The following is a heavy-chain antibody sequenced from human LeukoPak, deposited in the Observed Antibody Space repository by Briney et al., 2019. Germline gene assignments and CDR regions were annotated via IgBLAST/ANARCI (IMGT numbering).Heavy chain of an antibody. CDR2: ISGSGGST. Sequence: GGSLRLSYAPSGFTFSSYAMSWVRQAPGKGLEWVAVISGSGGSTYYADSVKGRFTISRDNSKNTLYLQMNSLRAEDTAVYYCAKRPPIYGDYRFDYWGQGTLVTVSS. D-gene: IGHD4-17*01. V-gene: IGHV3-23*01. CDR3: AKRPPIYGDYRFDY. J-gene: IGHJ4*02. CDR1: GFTFSSYA.